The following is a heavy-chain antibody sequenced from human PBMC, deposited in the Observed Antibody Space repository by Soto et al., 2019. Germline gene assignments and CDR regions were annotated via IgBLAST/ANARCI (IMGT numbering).Heavy chain of an antibody. D-gene: IGHD2-15*01. J-gene: IGHJ4*02. V-gene: IGHV1-2*02. Sequence: ASVKVSCKASGYTFTGYYMHWVRQAPGQGLGGRGGINPNSGGTNYAQKFQGRVTMTRVTSISTAYMGLSRLGSDDTAVYYCARESQDCSGGSCYANFDYWGQGTLVTVSS. CDR1: GYTFTGYY. CDR3: ARESQDCSGGSCYANFDY. CDR2: INPNSGGT.